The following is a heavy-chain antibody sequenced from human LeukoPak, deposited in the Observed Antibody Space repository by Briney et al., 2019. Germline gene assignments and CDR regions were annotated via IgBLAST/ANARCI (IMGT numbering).Heavy chain of an antibody. CDR3: ARDRDYYGSGSPHSGWFDP. D-gene: IGHD3-10*01. J-gene: IGHJ5*02. V-gene: IGHV3-13*01. CDR1: GFTFSSYD. Sequence: GGSLRLSCAASGFTFSSYDMHWVRQATGKGLEWVSAIGTAGDTCYPGSVKGRFTISRENAKNSLYLQMNSLRAGDTAVYYCARDRDYYGSGSPHSGWFDPWGQGTLVTVSS. CDR2: IGTAGDT.